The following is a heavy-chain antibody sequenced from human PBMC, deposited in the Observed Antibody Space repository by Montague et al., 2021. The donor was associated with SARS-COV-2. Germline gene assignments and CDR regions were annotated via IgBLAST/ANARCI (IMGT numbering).Heavy chain of an antibody. CDR1: GLTFSRSW. Sequence: SLRLSCAASGLTFSRSWMSWVRQAPGKGLEWLANIAQDGSVIYYVDSVRGRFTISRDNAKNALYLQMNSLRAEDTAVYSCVRAGFGNPARYDYWGQGTLVTVSS. D-gene: IGHD3-10*01. J-gene: IGHJ4*02. CDR2: IAQDGSVI. V-gene: IGHV3-7*05. CDR3: VRAGFGNPARYDY.